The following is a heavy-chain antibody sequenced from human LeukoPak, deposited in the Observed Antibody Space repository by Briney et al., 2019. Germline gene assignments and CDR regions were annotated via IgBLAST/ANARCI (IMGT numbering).Heavy chain of an antibody. CDR3: GRDLVYCTGNQRFDY. CDR1: KFTFSAYW. V-gene: IGHV3-74*01. Sequence: GGSLRLSCAASKFTFSAYWMHWVRQAPGKGLVWVSRINSDGTSTSYADSVKGRFTISRDNAKNTPYLQMNSLRAEDTAVYYCGRDLVYCTGNQRFDYWGQGTLVTVSS. D-gene: IGHD1-14*01. CDR2: INSDGTST. J-gene: IGHJ4*02.